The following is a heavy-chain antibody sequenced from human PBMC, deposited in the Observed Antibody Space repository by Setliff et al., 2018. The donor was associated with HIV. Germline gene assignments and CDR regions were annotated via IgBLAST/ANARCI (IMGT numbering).Heavy chain of an antibody. CDR1: GLNFIDAW. D-gene: IGHD2-21*01. V-gene: IGHV3-15*01. Sequence: PGGSLRLSCTVSGLNFIDAWMSWVRQAPGKGLEWVGRIKGKTDGGTTDYAAPVKGRFTISRDDSKNTLYLQMNSLKIEDTAVYYCTTGTRLVDWGQGALVTVSS. CDR2: IKGKTDGGTT. CDR3: TTGTRLVD. J-gene: IGHJ4*02.